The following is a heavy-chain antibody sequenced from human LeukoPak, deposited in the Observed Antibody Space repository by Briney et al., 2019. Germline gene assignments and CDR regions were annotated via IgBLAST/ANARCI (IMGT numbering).Heavy chain of an antibody. V-gene: IGHV3-30*03. Sequence: SGGSLRLSCAASGFTFNNYGIHWVRQAPGKGLEWVAVISYDGSDKYYADSVRGRFTISRDNSKNTLDLQMNSLRAVDTAVYYCTVFHIWRQRTMVTVSS. CDR2: ISYDGSDK. CDR3: TVFHI. CDR1: GFTFNNYG. J-gene: IGHJ3*02.